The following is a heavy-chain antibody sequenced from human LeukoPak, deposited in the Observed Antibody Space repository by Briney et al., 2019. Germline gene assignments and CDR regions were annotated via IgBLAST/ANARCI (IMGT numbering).Heavy chain of an antibody. CDR2: ISYDGSNK. Sequence: GGSLRLSCAASGFTFSSYSMNWVRQAPGKGLEWVAVISYDGSNKYYADSVKGRFTISRDNSKYTLYLQMNSLRAEDTAVYYCAKGREHMDVWGKGTTVTVSS. CDR1: GFTFSSYS. D-gene: IGHD1-1*01. V-gene: IGHV3-30*18. J-gene: IGHJ6*03. CDR3: AKGREHMDV.